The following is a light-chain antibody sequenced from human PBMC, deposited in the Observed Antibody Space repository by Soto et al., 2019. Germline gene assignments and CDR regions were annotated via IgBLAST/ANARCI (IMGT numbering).Light chain of an antibody. CDR2: AS. J-gene: IGKJ3*01. V-gene: IGKV3-20*01. CDR3: QHYGTSAL. Sequence: EIVLTQSPGTLSLSPGERATLSCRASQSVSDMYLAWYQQKPGQAPRLLIYASNRATGIPDRFSGSESGTDFTLTISILEPEDFAVYYCQHYGTSALFGPGTKVEIK. CDR1: QSVSDMY.